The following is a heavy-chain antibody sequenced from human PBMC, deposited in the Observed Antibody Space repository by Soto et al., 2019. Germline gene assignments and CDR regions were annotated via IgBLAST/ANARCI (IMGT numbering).Heavy chain of an antibody. Sequence: YIYYRGRPYYNPSLKSRVTISVDTSKNQFSLKLSSVTAADTAVYYCAREAKDYYDFWSCYQHGRACIHDWGPGTPVTVT. CDR2: IYYRGRP. V-gene: IGHV4-30-4*01. CDR3: AREAKDYYDFWSCYQHGRACIHD. J-gene: IGHJ1*01. D-gene: IGHD3-3*01.